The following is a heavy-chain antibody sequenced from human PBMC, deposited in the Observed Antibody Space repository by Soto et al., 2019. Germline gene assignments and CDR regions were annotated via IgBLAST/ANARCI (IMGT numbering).Heavy chain of an antibody. CDR2: IIPVLGTP. V-gene: IGHV1-69*10. CDR1: GYSFSSHA. Sequence: SVKVPCKASGYSFSSHAITWVRQAPGQGLEWMGGIIPVLGTPSYAQKFQGRVTISADKSTNTSYLELRSLRSEDTAVYYCARGGALSTSWYWGDGLDSWGQGTQVTVSS. CDR3: ARGGALSTSWYWGDGLDS. D-gene: IGHD6-13*01. J-gene: IGHJ4*02.